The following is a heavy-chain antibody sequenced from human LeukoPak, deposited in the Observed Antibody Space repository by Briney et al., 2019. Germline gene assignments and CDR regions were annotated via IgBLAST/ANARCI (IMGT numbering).Heavy chain of an antibody. CDR3: VRGGGITYRSWYYFDY. Sequence: PGGSLRLSCAASGFTFSSYAMQWVRQAPGKGLEWVAVKSFDGSDTYYAASLKGRFIISRDNSKKTLYLQMNSLRAEDTAVYYCVRGGGITYRSWYYFDYWGQGTLVTVSS. V-gene: IGHV3-30*04. CDR2: KSFDGSDT. CDR1: GFTFSSYA. J-gene: IGHJ4*02. D-gene: IGHD6-13*01.